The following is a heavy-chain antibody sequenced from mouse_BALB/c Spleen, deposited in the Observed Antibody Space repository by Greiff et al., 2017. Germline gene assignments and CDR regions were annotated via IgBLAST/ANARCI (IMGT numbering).Heavy chain of an antibody. CDR1: GYTFTSYW. CDR3: TREGYRYDVDAMDY. V-gene: IGHV1-5*01. D-gene: IGHD2-14*01. J-gene: IGHJ4*01. Sequence: DVKLQESGTVLARPGASVKMSCKASGYTFTSYWMHWVKQRPGQGLEWIGAIYPGNSDTSYNQKFKGKAKLTAVTSTSTAYMELSSLTNEDSAVYYCTREGYRYDVDAMDYWGQGTSVTVSS. CDR2: IYPGNSDT.